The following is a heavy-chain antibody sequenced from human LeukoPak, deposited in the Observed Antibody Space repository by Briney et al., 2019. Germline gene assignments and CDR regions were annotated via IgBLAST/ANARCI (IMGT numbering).Heavy chain of an antibody. V-gene: IGHV3-23*01. Sequence: GGSLRLSCAASGFSFSNYGMNWVRQAPGKGLEWVSAISGSGGSTYYADSVKGRFTISRDNSKNTLYLQMNSLRAEDTAVYYCAKGTGSSGYYYFDYWGQGTLVTVSS. CDR2: ISGSGGST. J-gene: IGHJ4*02. CDR1: GFSFSNYG. D-gene: IGHD5-12*01. CDR3: AKGTGSSGYYYFDY.